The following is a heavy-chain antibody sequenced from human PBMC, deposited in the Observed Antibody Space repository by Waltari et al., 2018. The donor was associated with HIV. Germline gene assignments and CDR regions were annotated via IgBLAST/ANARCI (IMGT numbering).Heavy chain of an antibody. V-gene: IGHV3-15*01. Sequence: EVQLVESGGDLVKPGGCLRLSCAGSGLSFDKAWMTWVRQAPGKGMVWVGRIRSKAGGGTADYAAVVKGRFTISRDDSGNTRYLQMSSLECEDTAVYYCTTEEGYASGTFLDYWGQGTLVTVSS. CDR1: GLSFDKAW. J-gene: IGHJ4*02. CDR3: TTEEGYASGTFLDY. D-gene: IGHD3-10*01. CDR2: IRSKAGGGTA.